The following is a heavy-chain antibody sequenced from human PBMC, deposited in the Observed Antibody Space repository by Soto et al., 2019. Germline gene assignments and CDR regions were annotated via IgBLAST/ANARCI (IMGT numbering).Heavy chain of an antibody. Sequence: AGGSLRLSCAASGFSFRSHGMHWVRQAPGKGLEWVAVIWHDGSNKTYADSVRGRFTISRDNSKNTLFLQVNSLRAEDTAVYYCAKSIATRLNYGMEVWGQGTTVTVSS. CDR1: GFSFRSHG. CDR3: AKSIATRLNYGMEV. D-gene: IGHD6-6*01. CDR2: IWHDGSNK. V-gene: IGHV3-33*06. J-gene: IGHJ6*02.